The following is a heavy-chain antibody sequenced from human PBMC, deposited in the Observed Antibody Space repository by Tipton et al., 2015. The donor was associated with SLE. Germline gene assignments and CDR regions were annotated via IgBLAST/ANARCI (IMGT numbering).Heavy chain of an antibody. J-gene: IGHJ4*02. Sequence: AMTWVRQALGKGLEWVSSMTGSVVTTNYAASVKGRFTISRDDSKNMLYLQMNNLRAEDTAIYYCGFQKAGKTTFFDYWGQGISVTVSS. CDR3: GFQKAGKTTFFDY. CDR2: MTGSVVTT. D-gene: IGHD2/OR15-2a*01. CDR1: A. V-gene: IGHV3-23*01.